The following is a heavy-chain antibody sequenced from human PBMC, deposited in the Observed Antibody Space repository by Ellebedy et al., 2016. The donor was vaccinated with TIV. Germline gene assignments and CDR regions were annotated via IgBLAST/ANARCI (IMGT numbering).Heavy chain of an antibody. CDR1: GGSISSYY. D-gene: IGHD6-19*01. CDR3: ARLIGIAVAGTFGGWFDP. Sequence: MPSETLSLTCTVSGGSISSYYWSWIRQPPGKGLEWIGYIYYSGSTNYNPSLKSRVTISVDTSKNQFSLKLSSVTAADTAVYYCARLIGIAVAGTFGGWFDPWGQGTLVTVSS. CDR2: IYYSGST. V-gene: IGHV4-59*08. J-gene: IGHJ5*02.